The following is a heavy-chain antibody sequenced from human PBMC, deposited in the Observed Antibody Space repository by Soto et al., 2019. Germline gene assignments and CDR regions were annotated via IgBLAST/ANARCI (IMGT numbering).Heavy chain of an antibody. Sequence: GGSLRLSCAASGFTFDDYAMHWVRQAPGKGLEWVSGISWNSGSIGYADSVKGRFTISRDNAKNSLYLQMNSLRAEDTALYYCAKDISYGDSETHMDVWGKGTTVTVSS. J-gene: IGHJ6*03. CDR2: ISWNSGSI. D-gene: IGHD4-17*01. CDR3: AKDISYGDSETHMDV. V-gene: IGHV3-9*01. CDR1: GFTFDDYA.